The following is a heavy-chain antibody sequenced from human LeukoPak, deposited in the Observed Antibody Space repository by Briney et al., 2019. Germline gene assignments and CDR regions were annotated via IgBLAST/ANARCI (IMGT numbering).Heavy chain of an antibody. V-gene: IGHV3-23*01. D-gene: IGHD2-8*01. CDR1: GFTFSSYA. Sequence: GGSLRLSCAGSGFTFSSYAMRWVRQAPGKGLEWVLAISDSGDYTSYADSVKGRFTISRDNSKNTLYLHVNSLRAEDTAVYYCAKDTSIGKYCTSGVCSPFDYWGQGTLVTISS. J-gene: IGHJ4*02. CDR2: ISDSGDYT. CDR3: AKDTSIGKYCTSGVCSPFDY.